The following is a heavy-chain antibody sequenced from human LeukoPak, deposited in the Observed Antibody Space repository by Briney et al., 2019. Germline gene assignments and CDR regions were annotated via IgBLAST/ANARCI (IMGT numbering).Heavy chain of an antibody. CDR3: ARGPYGKLDY. CDR2: IYYSGST. CDR1: GGSISSYY. J-gene: IGHJ4*02. Sequence: SETLSLTCTVSGGSISSYYWSWIRQPPGKGLEWIGYIYYSGSTNYNPSLKSRATISVDTSKNQFSLKLSSVTAADTAVYYCARGPYGKLDYWGQGTLVTVSS. D-gene: IGHD4-17*01. V-gene: IGHV4-59*01.